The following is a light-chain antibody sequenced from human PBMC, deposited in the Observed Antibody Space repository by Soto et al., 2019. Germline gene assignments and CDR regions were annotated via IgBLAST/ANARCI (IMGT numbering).Light chain of an antibody. Sequence: QSALTQPASVSGSPGQSITISCTSISIHIGSSNLVSWYQHHSGKAPKLIIYEGNKRPSGVSNRFSGSKSGKTASLTISGLQAEDEGTYYCCSYAGSSPLYVFGTGTKVTVL. J-gene: IGLJ1*01. CDR3: CSYAGSSPLYV. V-gene: IGLV2-23*01. CDR1: SIHIGSSNL. CDR2: EGN.